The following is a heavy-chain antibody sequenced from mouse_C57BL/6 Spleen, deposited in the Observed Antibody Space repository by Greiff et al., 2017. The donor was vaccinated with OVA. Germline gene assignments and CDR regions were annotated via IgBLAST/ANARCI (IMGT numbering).Heavy chain of an antibody. J-gene: IGHJ4*01. D-gene: IGHD1-1*01. V-gene: IGHV1-52*01. Sequence: QVQLQQPGAELVRPGSSVKLSCKASGYNFTSYWMHWVKQRPIQGLEWIGNIDPSDSETHYNQKFKDKATLTVDKSSSTAYMQLSSLTSEDSAVYYCARVLAPPTTVYAMDYWGQGTSVTVSS. CDR2: IDPSDSET. CDR3: ARVLAPPTTVYAMDY. CDR1: GYNFTSYW.